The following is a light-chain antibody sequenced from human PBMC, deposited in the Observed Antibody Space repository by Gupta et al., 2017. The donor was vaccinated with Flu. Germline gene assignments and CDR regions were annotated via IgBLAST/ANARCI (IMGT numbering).Light chain of an antibody. Sequence: DIQMTQSPSTLSAAVGDRVTITCRASQSISSWLAWYQQKPGKAPKLLIYKASSLESAVPSRFSGSGSGTEFTLTISSLQPDDFATYYCQRYNSYPYSFGPGTKLEIK. J-gene: IGKJ2*03. CDR2: KAS. CDR1: QSISSW. CDR3: QRYNSYPYS. V-gene: IGKV1-5*03.